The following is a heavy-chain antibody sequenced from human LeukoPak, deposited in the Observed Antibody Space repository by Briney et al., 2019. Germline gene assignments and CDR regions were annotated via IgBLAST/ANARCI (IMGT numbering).Heavy chain of an antibody. Sequence: SQTLSLTCVISGDSFSSNSAAWNWIRQSPSRGLEWLGRTYYRSKWNYDYAVSVKSRMTINPDTSKNQVSLQLNSVTPEDTAVYYCARGSGFLGYWGQGTPVTVSS. V-gene: IGHV6-1*01. CDR2: TYYRSKWNY. CDR3: ARGSGFLGY. D-gene: IGHD3-10*01. J-gene: IGHJ4*02. CDR1: GDSFSSNSAA.